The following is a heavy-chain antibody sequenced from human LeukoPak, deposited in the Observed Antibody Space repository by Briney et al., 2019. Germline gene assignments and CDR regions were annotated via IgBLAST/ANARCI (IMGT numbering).Heavy chain of an antibody. Sequence: GGSLRLSCAASGFTFSRNWMHWVRQAPGKGLVWVSRINSDGSITNYADSVKGRFTISRDNSKNTLYLQMNSLRAEDTAVYYCAKGDDFWSGSCFDYWGQGTLVTVSS. CDR2: INSDGSIT. CDR1: GFTFSRNW. CDR3: AKGDDFWSGSCFDY. J-gene: IGHJ4*02. V-gene: IGHV3-74*01. D-gene: IGHD3-3*01.